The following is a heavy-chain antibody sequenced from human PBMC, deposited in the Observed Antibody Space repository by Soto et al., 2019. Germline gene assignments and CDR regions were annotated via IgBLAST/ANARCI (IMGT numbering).Heavy chain of an antibody. CDR2: TYYRSKWYN. D-gene: IGHD1-26*01. V-gene: IGHV6-1*01. CDR1: GDSVSSNSAA. CDR3: ARGEQYSGRIFDY. J-gene: IGHJ4*02. Sequence: SQTLSLTCGISGDSVSSNSAAWNWLRQSPSRGLEWLGRTYYRSKWYNDYAVSVESRITINPDTSKNHFSLQLNFVTPEDTAVYFCARGEQYSGRIFDYLGQGTLVTVSS.